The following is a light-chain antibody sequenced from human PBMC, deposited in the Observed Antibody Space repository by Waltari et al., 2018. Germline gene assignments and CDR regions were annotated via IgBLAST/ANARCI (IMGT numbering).Light chain of an antibody. CDR2: WGS. CDR3: QQYYSSPHT. J-gene: IGKJ5*01. V-gene: IGKV4-1*01. Sequence: DIVMTQSPDPLAVSLGERDTINCNSSQSVLHSSNNKNYLAWYRQKPGQPPKLLIYWGSTRESGVPDRISGSGSGTDFTLTISSLQAEDVAVYYCQQYYSSPHTFGLGTRLEIK. CDR1: QSVLHSSNNKNY.